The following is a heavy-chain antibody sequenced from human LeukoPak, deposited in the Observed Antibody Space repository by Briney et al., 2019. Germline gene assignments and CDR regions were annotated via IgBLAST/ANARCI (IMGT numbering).Heavy chain of an antibody. Sequence: GESLKISCKGSGYSFTSYWIGWVRQMPGKGLEWMGIIYPGDSDTRYSPSFQGQATISADKSISTAYLQWSSLKASDTAMYYCARQSYDSSGYPTFDYWGQGTLVTVSS. CDR1: GYSFTSYW. J-gene: IGHJ4*02. CDR2: IYPGDSDT. V-gene: IGHV5-51*01. CDR3: ARQSYDSSGYPTFDY. D-gene: IGHD3-22*01.